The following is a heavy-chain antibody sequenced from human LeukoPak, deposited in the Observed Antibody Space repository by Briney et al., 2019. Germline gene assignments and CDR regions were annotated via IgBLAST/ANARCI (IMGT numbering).Heavy chain of an antibody. CDR3: AVITMVRGRNDY. Sequence: SETLSLTCAVYGGSFSGYYWSWIRQPPGKGLEWIGEINHSGSTNYNPSLKSRVTISVDKSKNQFSLKLSSVTAADTAVYYCAVITMVRGRNDYWGQGTLVTVSS. V-gene: IGHV4-34*01. J-gene: IGHJ4*02. D-gene: IGHD3-10*01. CDR2: INHSGST. CDR1: GGSFSGYY.